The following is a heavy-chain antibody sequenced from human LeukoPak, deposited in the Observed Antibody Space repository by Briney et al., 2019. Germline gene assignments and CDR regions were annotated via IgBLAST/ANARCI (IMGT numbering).Heavy chain of an antibody. J-gene: IGHJ4*02. V-gene: IGHV3-7*01. Sequence: GGSLRLSCAASGFAFINNWMSWVRQAPGKGLGWGGCIKGDGREKYYADSVKGRFTTSRDNAKNSLSLQMNSLRAEDMAVYYCARDERWIFDYWGEGTQVTVSS. CDR3: ARDERWIFDY. CDR1: GFAFINNW. D-gene: IGHD5-24*01. CDR2: IKGDGREK.